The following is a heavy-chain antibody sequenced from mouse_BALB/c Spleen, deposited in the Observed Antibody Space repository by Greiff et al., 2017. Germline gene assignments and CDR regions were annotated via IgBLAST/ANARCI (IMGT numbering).Heavy chain of an antibody. CDR1: GFTFSSFG. V-gene: IGHV5-17*02. Sequence: EVKLVESGGGLVQPGGSRKLSCAASGFTFSSFGMHWVRQAPEKGLEWVAYISSGSSTIYYADTVKGRFTISRDNPKNTLFLQMTSLRSEDTAMYYCARARFAYWGQGTLVTVSA. J-gene: IGHJ3*01. CDR2: ISSGSSTI. CDR3: ARARFAY.